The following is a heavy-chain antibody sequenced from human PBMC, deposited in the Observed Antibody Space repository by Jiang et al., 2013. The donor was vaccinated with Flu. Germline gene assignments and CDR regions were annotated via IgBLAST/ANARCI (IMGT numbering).Heavy chain of an antibody. V-gene: IGHV1-18*01. D-gene: IGHD6-13*01. CDR3: ARDGLQQLGASPFDY. Sequence: SAYNGNTNYAQKLQGRVTMTTDTSTSTAYMELRSLRSDDTAVYYCARDGLQQLGASPFDYWGQGTLVTVSS. J-gene: IGHJ4*02. CDR2: SAYNGNT.